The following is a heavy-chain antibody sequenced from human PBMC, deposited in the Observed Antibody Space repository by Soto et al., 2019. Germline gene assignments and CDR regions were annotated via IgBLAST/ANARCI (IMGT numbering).Heavy chain of an antibody. CDR3: ARDPGVRVRAFDI. CDR2: IYYSGST. V-gene: IGHV4-31*03. Sequence: PSETLSLTCTVSGGSISSGGYYWSWIRQHPGKGLEWTGYIYYSGSTYYNPSLKSRVTISVDTSKNQFSLKLSSVTAADTAVYYCARDPGVRVRAFDIWGPGTMLPV. CDR1: GGSISSGGYY. D-gene: IGHD3-10*01. J-gene: IGHJ3*02.